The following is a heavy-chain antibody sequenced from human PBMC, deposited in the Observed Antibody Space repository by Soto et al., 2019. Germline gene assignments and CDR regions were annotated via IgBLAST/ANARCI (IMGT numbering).Heavy chain of an antibody. J-gene: IGHJ4*02. Sequence: PSETLSLTCTVSGGSISSSSYYWGWIRQPPGKGLEWIGSIYYSGSTYYNPSLKSRVTISVDTSKNQFSLKLSSVTAADTAVYYCARRVLTTGTNFDYWGQGTLVTVSS. V-gene: IGHV4-39*01. CDR1: GGSISSSSYY. D-gene: IGHD4-17*01. CDR2: IYYSGST. CDR3: ARRVLTTGTNFDY.